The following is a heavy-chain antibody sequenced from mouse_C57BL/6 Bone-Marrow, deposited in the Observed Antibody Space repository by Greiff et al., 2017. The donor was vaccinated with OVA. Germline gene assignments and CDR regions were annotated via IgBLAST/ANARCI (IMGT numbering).Heavy chain of an antibody. Sequence: QVQLQQPGAELVRPGSSVKLSCKASGYTFTSYWMHWVKQRPIQGLEWIGNIDPSDSETHYNQKFKDKATLTVDKSSSTAYMQLSSLTSEDSAVYYCARDYYDYYWYFDVWGTGTTVTVSS. V-gene: IGHV1-52*01. CDR3: ARDYYDYYWYFDV. CDR1: GYTFTSYW. CDR2: IDPSDSET. D-gene: IGHD2-4*01. J-gene: IGHJ1*03.